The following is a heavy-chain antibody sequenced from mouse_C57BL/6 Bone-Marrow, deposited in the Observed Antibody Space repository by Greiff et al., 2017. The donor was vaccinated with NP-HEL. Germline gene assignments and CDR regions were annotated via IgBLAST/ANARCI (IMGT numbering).Heavy chain of an antibody. CDR1: GYTFTEYT. D-gene: IGHD1-1*01. V-gene: IGHV1-62-2*01. CDR2: FYPGSGSI. J-gene: IGHJ1*03. CDR3: ARHGDYFGSSYGYFDV. Sequence: QVQLQQSGAELVKPGASVKLSCKASGYTFTEYTIHWVKQRSGQGLEWIGWFYPGSGSIKYNEKFKDKATLTADKSSSTVYMDRSRLTSEDSAVYCCARHGDYFGSSYGYFDVWGTGTTVTVSS.